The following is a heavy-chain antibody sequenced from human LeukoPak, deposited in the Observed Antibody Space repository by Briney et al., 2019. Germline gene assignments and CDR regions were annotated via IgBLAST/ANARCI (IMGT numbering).Heavy chain of an antibody. J-gene: IGHJ4*02. CDR3: AKDGVLRFLEWSTYFDY. V-gene: IGHV3-23*01. CDR2: ISGSGDST. CDR1: GFTFSNYA. D-gene: IGHD3-3*01. Sequence: GGSLRLSCAASGFTFSNYAMSWVRQAPGKGLEWVSGISGSGDSTNYADSVKSRFTISRDNSKNTLYLQMNSLRAEDTAAYYCAKDGVLRFLEWSTYFDYWGQGTLVTVSS.